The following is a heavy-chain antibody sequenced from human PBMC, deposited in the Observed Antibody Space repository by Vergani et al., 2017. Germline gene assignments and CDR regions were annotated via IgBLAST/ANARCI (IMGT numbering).Heavy chain of an antibody. CDR2: ISGSGGST. V-gene: IGHV3-23*04. CDR3: AKGPRGWYGAFDI. D-gene: IGHD6-19*01. Sequence: EVQLVESGGVVVQPGGSLRLSCAASGFTFSSYAMSWVRQAPGKGLEWVSAISGSGGSTYYADSVKGRFTISRDNSKNTLYLQMNSLRAEDTAVYYCAKGPRGWYGAFDIWGQGTMVTVSS. J-gene: IGHJ3*02. CDR1: GFTFSSYA.